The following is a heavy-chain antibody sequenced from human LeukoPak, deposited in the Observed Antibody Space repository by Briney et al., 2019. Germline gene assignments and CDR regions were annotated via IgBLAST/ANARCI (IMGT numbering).Heavy chain of an antibody. Sequence: ASVKVSCKASGYTFTGYYMHWVRQAPGQGLEWMGWINPNSGGINYAQKFQGRVTMTRDTSISTAYMELSRLRSDDTAVYYCARGRLGIAARYFDYWGQGTLVTVSS. CDR3: ARGRLGIAARYFDY. V-gene: IGHV1-2*02. CDR1: GYTFTGYY. J-gene: IGHJ4*02. D-gene: IGHD6-6*01. CDR2: INPNSGGI.